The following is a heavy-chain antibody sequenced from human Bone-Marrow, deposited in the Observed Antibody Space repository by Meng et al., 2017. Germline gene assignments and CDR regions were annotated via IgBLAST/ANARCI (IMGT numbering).Heavy chain of an antibody. D-gene: IGHD3-22*01. CDR2: INQSGST. V-gene: IGHV4-34*01. J-gene: IGHJ5*02. Sequence: QGQVQQWGAGLLKPSETLSLTCAVYGGSCSGYYWSWIRQPPGKGLEWIGEINQSGSTNYNPSLKSRVTISVDTSKNQFSLKLSSVTAADTAVYYCARVKVSITMIDPNWFDPWGQGTLVTVSS. CDR3: ARVKVSITMIDPNWFDP. CDR1: GGSCSGYY.